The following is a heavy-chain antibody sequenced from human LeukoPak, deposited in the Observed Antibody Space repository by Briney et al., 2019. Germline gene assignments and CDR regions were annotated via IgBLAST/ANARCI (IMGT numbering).Heavy chain of an antibody. D-gene: IGHD3-22*01. CDR1: GYSISSGYY. CDR3: ARARMGWYYYDSSGYPDY. V-gene: IGHV4-38-2*02. Sequence: PSETLSLTCSVSGYSISSGYYWGWIRQPPGKGLEWIGSIYHSGSTYYNPSLKSRVTISVDTSKNQFSLKLSSVTAADTAVYYCARARMGWYYYDSSGYPDYWGQGTLVTVSS. J-gene: IGHJ4*02. CDR2: IYHSGST.